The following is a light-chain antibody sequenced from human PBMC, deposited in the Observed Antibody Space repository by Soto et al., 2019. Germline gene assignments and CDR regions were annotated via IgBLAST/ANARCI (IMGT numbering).Light chain of an antibody. CDR1: SSNIGSSS. J-gene: IGLJ2*01. Sequence: QSVLTQPPSASGTPGLRVTISCSGSSSNIGSSSVNWYQHLPGTAPKLLIYSNNQRPSGVPDRFSGSKSGTSASLAISGLQSEDEADYYCAAWDDSLNGVVFGGGTKLTVL. CDR3: AAWDDSLNGVV. CDR2: SNN. V-gene: IGLV1-44*01.